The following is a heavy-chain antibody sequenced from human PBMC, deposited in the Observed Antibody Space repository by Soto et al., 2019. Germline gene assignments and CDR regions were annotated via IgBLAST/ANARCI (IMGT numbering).Heavy chain of an antibody. D-gene: IGHD2-15*01. CDR1: GGTFSSYA. J-gene: IGHJ6*02. CDR2: IIPIFGTA. Sequence: QVQLVQSGAEVKKPGSSVKVSCKASGGTFSSYAISWVRQAPGQGLEWMGGIIPIFGTANYAQKFQGRVTISADEATSTAYMELSSLRSEDTAVYYCARHSCCSTPNYYYGMDVWGQGTTVTVSS. CDR3: ARHSCCSTPNYYYGMDV. V-gene: IGHV1-69*12.